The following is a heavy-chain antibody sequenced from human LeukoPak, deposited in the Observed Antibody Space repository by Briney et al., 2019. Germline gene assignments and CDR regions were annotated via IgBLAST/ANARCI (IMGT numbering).Heavy chain of an antibody. CDR3: ARGYRSGWPDY. CDR1: GFTFSSFP. CDR2: FSDSGSGGST. V-gene: IGHV3-23*01. J-gene: IGHJ4*02. D-gene: IGHD6-19*01. Sequence: GGSLILSCAASGFTFSSFPMSWVRQAPGKGLEWVSGFSDSGSGGSTYYADSVKGRFTISRDNSMNTLSLQMSSLRAEDTAVYYCARGYRSGWPDYWGQGTLVTVSS.